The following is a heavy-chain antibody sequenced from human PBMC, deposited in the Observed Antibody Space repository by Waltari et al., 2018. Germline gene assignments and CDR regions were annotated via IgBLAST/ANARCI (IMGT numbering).Heavy chain of an antibody. CDR2: INPKTDGT. J-gene: IGHJ4*02. V-gene: IGHV1-2*02. CDR1: GYTFTGWF. Sequence: QVQLVQSGAEGKKPGASVKVSCKASGYTFTGWFIHWMRQAPGQGLEWMGWINPKTDGTNYAQKFQGRVSMTRDTSISTAYMELRSLGSDDTAVYYCARDVDRCSSPGCWNFDYWGQGTLVTVTS. CDR3: ARDVDRCSSPGCWNFDY. D-gene: IGHD2-2*01.